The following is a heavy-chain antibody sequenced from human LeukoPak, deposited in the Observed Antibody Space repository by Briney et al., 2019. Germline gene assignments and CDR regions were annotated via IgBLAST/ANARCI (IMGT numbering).Heavy chain of an antibody. CDR2: ISWDGGST. CDR3: TRGGVAALDY. Sequence: PGGSPRLSCAASGFTFDDYTMHWVRQAPGKGLEWVSLISWDGGSTYYADSVKGRFTISRDNSKNSLYLQMNSLRTEDTALYYCTRGGVAALDYWGQGTLVTVSS. V-gene: IGHV3-43*01. CDR1: GFTFDDYT. J-gene: IGHJ4*02. D-gene: IGHD6-19*01.